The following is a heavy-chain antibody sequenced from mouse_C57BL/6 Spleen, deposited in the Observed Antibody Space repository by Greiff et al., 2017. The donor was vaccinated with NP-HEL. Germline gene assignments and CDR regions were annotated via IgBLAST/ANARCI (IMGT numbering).Heavy chain of an antibody. Sequence: VQLQQPGAELVRPGSSVKLSCKASGYTFTSYWMHWVKQRPIQGLEWIGNIDPSDSETHYNQKFKDKATLTVDKSSSTAYMQLSSLTSEDSAVYYCARERAYDYYAMDYWGQGTSVTVSS. CDR1: GYTFTSYW. J-gene: IGHJ4*01. V-gene: IGHV1-52*01. D-gene: IGHD6-5*01. CDR3: ARERAYDYYAMDY. CDR2: IDPSDSET.